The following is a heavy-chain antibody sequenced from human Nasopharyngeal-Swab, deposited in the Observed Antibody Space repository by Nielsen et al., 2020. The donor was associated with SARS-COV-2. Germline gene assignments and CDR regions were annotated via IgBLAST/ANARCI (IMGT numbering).Heavy chain of an antibody. CDR2: ITAANGNT. V-gene: IGHV1-18*01. Sequence: ASVKVSCKASGYTFTSYGISWVRQAPGQGLEWMGWITAANGNTEYSRKFHDRLTLSSDTSANTAYMDLSGLRSEDTAVYYCVRDDGRSWLLDKWGQGTLVTVSA. J-gene: IGHJ4*02. D-gene: IGHD6-13*01. CDR1: GYTFTSYG. CDR3: VRDDGRSWLLDK.